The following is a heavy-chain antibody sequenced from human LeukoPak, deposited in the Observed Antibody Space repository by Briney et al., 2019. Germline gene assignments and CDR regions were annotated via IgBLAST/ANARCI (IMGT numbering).Heavy chain of an antibody. V-gene: IGHV1-69*05. Sequence: ASVKVSCKASGGTFSSHAISWVRQAPGQGLEWMGGIIPIFGTPNYAQKFQGRVTNTTDESTSTAYMELSSLRSEDKAVYYRARRKEAAASSYYYYMDVWGKGTTVTVSS. J-gene: IGHJ6*03. CDR3: ARRKEAAASSYYYYMDV. D-gene: IGHD6-13*01. CDR1: GGTFSSHA. CDR2: IIPIFGTP.